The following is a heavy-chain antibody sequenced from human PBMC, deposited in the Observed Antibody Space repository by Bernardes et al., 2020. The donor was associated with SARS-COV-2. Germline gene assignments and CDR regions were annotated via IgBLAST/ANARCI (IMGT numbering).Heavy chain of an antibody. CDR2: IYTSGST. V-gene: IGHV4-4*07. D-gene: IGHD3-3*01. J-gene: IGHJ6*02. Sequence: ETLSLTCTVSGGSISSYYWSWIRQPAGKGLEWTGRIYTSGSTNYNPSLKSRVTMSVDTSKNQFSLKLSSVTAADTAVYYCARDGLYYDFWSGYSDPYYGMDVWGQGTTVTVSS. CDR1: GGSISSYY. CDR3: ARDGLYYDFWSGYSDPYYGMDV.